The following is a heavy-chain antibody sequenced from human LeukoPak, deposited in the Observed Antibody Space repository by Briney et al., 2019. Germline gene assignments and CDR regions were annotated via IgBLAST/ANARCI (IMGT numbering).Heavy chain of an antibody. CDR2: INPNSGGT. V-gene: IGHV1-2*02. CDR3: ARVHGYGGNIPGFEY. J-gene: IGHJ4*02. Sequence: ASVKVSCKASGYTFIGYYMHWVRQAPGQGLEWMGWINPNSGGTNYAQKFQGRVTMTRDTSISTAYMELSRLRSDDTAVYYCARVHGYGGNIPGFEYWGQGTLVAVSS. CDR1: GYTFIGYY. D-gene: IGHD4-23*01.